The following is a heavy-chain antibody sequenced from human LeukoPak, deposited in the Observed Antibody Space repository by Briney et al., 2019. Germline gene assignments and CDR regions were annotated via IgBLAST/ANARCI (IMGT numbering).Heavy chain of an antibody. CDR2: ISGSGGST. V-gene: IGHV3-23*01. D-gene: IGHD2-15*01. Sequence: GGSLRLSCAASGFTFSSYAMGWVRQAPGKGLEWVSAISGSGGSTYFADSVKGRFTISRDNSKNTLYLQMNSLRAEDTAVYYCAKSVGSGWYYFDYWGQGTLVTVSS. CDR1: GFTFSSYA. CDR3: AKSVGSGWYYFDY. J-gene: IGHJ4*02.